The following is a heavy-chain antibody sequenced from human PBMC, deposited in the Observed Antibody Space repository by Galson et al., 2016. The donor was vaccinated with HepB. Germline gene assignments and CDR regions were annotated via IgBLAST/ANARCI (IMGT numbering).Heavy chain of an antibody. Sequence: SVKVSCKASGYTFTSYYMHWVRQAPGQGLEWMGIINPSGGSTSYAQKFQGRVTMTRDTSTSTVYMERNSLRSEDTAVYICARDSGRVPAAREGNFDYWGQGTLVTVSS. CDR2: INPSGGST. V-gene: IGHV1-46*01. CDR3: ARDSGRVPAAREGNFDY. J-gene: IGHJ4*02. CDR1: GYTFTSYY. D-gene: IGHD2-2*01.